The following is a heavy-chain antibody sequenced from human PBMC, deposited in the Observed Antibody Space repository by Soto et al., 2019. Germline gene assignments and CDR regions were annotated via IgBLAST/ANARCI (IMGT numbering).Heavy chain of an antibody. D-gene: IGHD2-21*02. J-gene: IGHJ4*02. V-gene: IGHV4-59*01. Sequence: PSETLSLTCTVSGGSISSYYWSWIRQPPGKGLEWIGYLYNSGSTNYNPSLKSRVTISVDTSKNQFSLNLSSVTAADTAVYYCARRALPTYLDFWGQATLVTVS. CDR3: ARRALPTYLDF. CDR1: GGSISSYY. CDR2: LYNSGST.